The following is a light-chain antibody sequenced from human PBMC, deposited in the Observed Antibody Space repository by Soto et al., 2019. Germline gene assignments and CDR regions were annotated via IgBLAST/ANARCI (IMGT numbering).Light chain of an antibody. CDR3: CSYAGRDTPVL. CDR1: SSDVGRYNY. V-gene: IGLV2-11*01. Sequence: QSALTQPRSVSGSPGQSITISCTGPSSDVGRYNYVSWFQQYSGKAPKLMIFDVSQRPSGVPDRFSGSKSANTASLTISGLQSEDEADYYCCSYAGRDTPVLFGGGTKLTVL. J-gene: IGLJ2*01. CDR2: DVS.